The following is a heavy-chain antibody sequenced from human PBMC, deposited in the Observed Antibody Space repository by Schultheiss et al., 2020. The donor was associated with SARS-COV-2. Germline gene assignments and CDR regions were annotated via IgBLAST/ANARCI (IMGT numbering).Heavy chain of an antibody. J-gene: IGHJ4*02. V-gene: IGHV4-59*01. D-gene: IGHD3-22*01. CDR1: GGSISSYY. CDR2: IYHSGST. Sequence: SQTLSLTCTVSGGSISSYYWSWIRQPPGKGLEWIGYIYHSGSTNYNPSLRSRVTISVDTSKNQLSLQLSSVTAADTAVYYCARETYYYDTSGYYPYYFDYWGQGTLVTVSS. CDR3: ARETYYYDTSGYYPYYFDY.